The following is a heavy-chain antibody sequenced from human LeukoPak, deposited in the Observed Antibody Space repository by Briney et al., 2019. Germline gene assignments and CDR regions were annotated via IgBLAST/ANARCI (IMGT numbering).Heavy chain of an antibody. CDR2: ISSSSSYI. Sequence: GSPLRLSCATSGFTYSSYSMNWLRHAPGKGLECVSSISSSSSYISYTLSVRGRFTVSRNNAKNSLYLKINTVRAGDAHLYFFARDTCGCGSGWHLYWYFDLWGRGTLVTVSS. D-gene: IGHD6-19*01. V-gene: IGHV3-21*01. CDR3: ARDTCGCGSGWHLYWYFDL. J-gene: IGHJ2*01. CDR1: GFTYSSYS.